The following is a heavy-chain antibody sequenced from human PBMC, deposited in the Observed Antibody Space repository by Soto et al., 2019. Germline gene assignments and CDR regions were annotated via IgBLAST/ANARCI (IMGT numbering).Heavy chain of an antibody. Sequence: QVQLVQSGAEVKKPGSSVKVSCKASGGTFNTYNINWVRQAPGQGLEWMGGILPIFGTTNYAQRFQGRVTITADDSKSTAYMELSSVRSEDTAVYYCARDETGDSYYYYYGMDVWGQGTTVTVTS. V-gene: IGHV1-69*01. D-gene: IGHD7-27*01. CDR2: ILPIFGTT. J-gene: IGHJ6*02. CDR1: GGTFNTYN. CDR3: ARDETGDSYYYYYGMDV.